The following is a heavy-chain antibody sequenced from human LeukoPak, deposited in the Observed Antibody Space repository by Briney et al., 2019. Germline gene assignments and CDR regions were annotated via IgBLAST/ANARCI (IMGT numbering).Heavy chain of an antibody. J-gene: IGHJ5*02. Sequence: PGGSLRLSCAASGFTFSSYAMSWVRQAPGKGLEWVSVISGSGGSTYYADSVKGRFTISRDNSKNTLYLQMNSLRAEDTAVYYCARDQYGSGSYFAHNWFDPWGQGTLVTVSS. CDR1: GFTFSSYA. D-gene: IGHD3-10*01. CDR2: ISGSGGST. V-gene: IGHV3-23*01. CDR3: ARDQYGSGSYFAHNWFDP.